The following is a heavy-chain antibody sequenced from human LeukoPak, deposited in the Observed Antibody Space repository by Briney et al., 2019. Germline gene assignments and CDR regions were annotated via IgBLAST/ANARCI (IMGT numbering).Heavy chain of an antibody. CDR2: IYYSGST. D-gene: IGHD6-13*01. V-gene: IGHV4-59*01. CDR1: GGSISSYY. Sequence: SETLSLTCTVPGGSISSYYWSWIRQPPGKGLEWIGYIYYSGSTNYNPSLKSRVTISVDTSKNQFSLKLSSVTAADTAVYYCARHGSPSWIAAAGSFDYWGQGTLVTVSS. CDR3: ARHGSPSWIAAAGSFDY. J-gene: IGHJ4*02.